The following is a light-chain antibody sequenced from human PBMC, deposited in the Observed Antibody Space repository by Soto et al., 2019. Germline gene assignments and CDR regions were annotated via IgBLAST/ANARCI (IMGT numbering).Light chain of an antibody. CDR3: VPRDDSLSGPAV. V-gene: IGLV1-47*01. J-gene: IGLJ2*01. CDR2: GRN. CDR1: SFKIGSQY. Sequence: QPVLTQPPSASGTPGQRVTMSCSGSSFKIGSQYVHYCHQFPGTAPTLLIYGRNQRPSGVPDRISVSNSGSSASLAVSGLRSEDEAVYYCVPRDDSLSGPAVFGGGTKVTVL.